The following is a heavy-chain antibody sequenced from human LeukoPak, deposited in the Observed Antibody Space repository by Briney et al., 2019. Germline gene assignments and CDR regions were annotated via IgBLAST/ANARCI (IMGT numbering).Heavy chain of an antibody. CDR1: GFTVSSNY. Sequence: GGSLRLSCAASGFTVSSNYMSWVRQAPGKGLEWVSAISGSGGSTYYADSVKGRFTISRDNSKNTLYLQMNSLRAEDTAVYYCAKGFLLASGKDYWGQGTLVTVSS. V-gene: IGHV3-23*01. J-gene: IGHJ4*02. CDR2: ISGSGGST. CDR3: AKGFLLASGKDY. D-gene: IGHD3-9*01.